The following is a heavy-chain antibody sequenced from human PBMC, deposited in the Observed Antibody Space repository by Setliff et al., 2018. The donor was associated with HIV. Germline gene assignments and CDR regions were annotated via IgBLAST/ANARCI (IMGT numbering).Heavy chain of an antibody. CDR2: MNPDSGNT. CDR1: GYTFISYA. Sequence: ASVKVSCKASGYTFISYAIHWVRQAPGQGLEWMGWMNPDSGNTGYAQKFQGRVTMTKNTSISTAYMELSSLRSEDTAVYYCAIPRITLFGVVIRAFDYWGQGTLVTVSS. D-gene: IGHD3-3*01. J-gene: IGHJ4*02. CDR3: AIPRITLFGVVIRAFDY. V-gene: IGHV1-8*01.